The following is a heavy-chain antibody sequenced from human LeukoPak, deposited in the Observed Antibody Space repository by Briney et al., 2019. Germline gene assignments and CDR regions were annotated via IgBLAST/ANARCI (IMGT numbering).Heavy chain of an antibody. Sequence: GGSLRLSCAASGFTFSSYWMHWVRQAPGKGLVWVSRISTDGSITDYADPVKGRFTISRDNAKSTLYPQMNSLRAEDTAVYYCARGMKGAYGPDYWGQGTLVTVSS. CDR3: ARGMKGAYGPDY. V-gene: IGHV3-74*01. CDR2: ISTDGSIT. CDR1: GFTFSSYW. J-gene: IGHJ4*02. D-gene: IGHD4-17*01.